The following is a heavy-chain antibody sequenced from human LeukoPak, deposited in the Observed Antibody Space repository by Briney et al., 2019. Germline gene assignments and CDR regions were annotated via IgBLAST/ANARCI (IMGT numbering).Heavy chain of an antibody. J-gene: IGHJ4*02. CDR1: GFTVSSNY. V-gene: IGHV3-66*01. Sequence: PGGSLRLSCAASGFTVSSNYMSWVRQAPGKGLEWVSVIYSGGSTYYADSVKGRFTISRDNSKNTLYLQMNSLRAEDTAVYYCARDSWFGESSSLYFDYWGQGTLVTVSS. D-gene: IGHD3-10*01. CDR2: IYSGGST. CDR3: ARDSWFGESSSLYFDY.